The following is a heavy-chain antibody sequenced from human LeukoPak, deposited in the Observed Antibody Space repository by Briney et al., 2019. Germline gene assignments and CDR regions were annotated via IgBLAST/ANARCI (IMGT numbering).Heavy chain of an antibody. J-gene: IGHJ4*02. Sequence: SETLSLTCTVSGGSISSYSWSWIRQPAGKGLEWIGRLYTSGSTNYNPSVTSRVTMSLDTSKNQFSLKMKYMTAADTAVYYCARDLSYPLYYFDYWGQGTLVTVSS. CDR2: LYTSGST. CDR1: GGSISSYS. V-gene: IGHV4-4*07. CDR3: ARDLSYPLYYFDY. D-gene: IGHD2-2*01.